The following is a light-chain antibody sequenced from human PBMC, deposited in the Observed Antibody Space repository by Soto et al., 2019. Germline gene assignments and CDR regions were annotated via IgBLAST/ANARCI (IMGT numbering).Light chain of an antibody. Sequence: QSALTQPASVSGSPGQSITISCTGTSSDVGAYNLVSWYQQHPGRAPKLFIFDVSDRPSGVSTRFSGSKSGNTASLTISGLQAEDEAFYYCSSYTNTITLMFGGGTKLTVL. J-gene: IGLJ3*02. V-gene: IGLV2-14*02. CDR2: DVS. CDR1: SSDVGAYNL. CDR3: SSYTNTITLM.